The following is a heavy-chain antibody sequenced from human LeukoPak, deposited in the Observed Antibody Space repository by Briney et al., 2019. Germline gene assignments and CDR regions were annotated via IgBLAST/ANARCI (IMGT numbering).Heavy chain of an antibody. CDR1: GGFISSGSYY. CDR2: IYTSGST. J-gene: IGHJ5*02. CDR3: ARVVGAYYGSGAGWFDP. V-gene: IGHV4-61*02. Sequence: SETLSLTCTVSGGFISSGSYYWSWIRQPAGKGLEWIGRIYTSGSTNYNPSLKSRVTISVDTSKNQFSLKLSSVTAADTAVYYCARVVGAYYGSGAGWFDPWGQGTLVTVSS. D-gene: IGHD3-10*01.